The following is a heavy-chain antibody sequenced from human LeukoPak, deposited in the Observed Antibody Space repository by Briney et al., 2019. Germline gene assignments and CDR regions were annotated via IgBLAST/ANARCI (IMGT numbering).Heavy chain of an antibody. CDR3: ARAQGYCSSTSCYTANYFDY. D-gene: IGHD2-2*02. V-gene: IGHV3-30*04. Sequence: GGSLRLSCAASGFTFSSYAMHWVRQAPGKGLEGVAVISYDGSNKYYADSVKGRFTISRDNSKNSLYLQMNSLRAEDTAVYYCARAQGYCSSTSCYTANYFDYWGQGTLVTVSS. J-gene: IGHJ4*02. CDR1: GFTFSSYA. CDR2: ISYDGSNK.